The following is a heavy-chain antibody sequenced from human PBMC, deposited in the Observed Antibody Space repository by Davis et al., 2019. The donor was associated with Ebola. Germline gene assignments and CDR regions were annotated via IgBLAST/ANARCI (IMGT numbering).Heavy chain of an antibody. J-gene: IGHJ6*04. CDR1: GFIFSSYV. CDR3: AKGVVKAVAGTYYYYGMDV. V-gene: IGHV3-23*01. D-gene: IGHD6-19*01. CDR2: ICGSGGST. Sequence: PGGSLRLSCAASGFIFSSYVMSWVRQAPGKGLEWVSAICGSGGSTYYADSVKGRFTISRDNSTNTLYLQMNSLRAEDAAVYYCAKGVVKAVAGTYYYYGMDVWGKGTTVTVSS.